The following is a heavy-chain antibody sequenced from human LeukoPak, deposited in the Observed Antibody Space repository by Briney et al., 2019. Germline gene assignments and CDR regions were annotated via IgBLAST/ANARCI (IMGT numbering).Heavy chain of an antibody. CDR2: IIPILGIA. Sequence: ASVKVSCKASGGTFSSYAISWVRQAPGQGLEWMGRIIPILGIANYAQKFQGRVTITADKSTSTAYMELSSLRSEDTAVYYCARGPLTGYSGYDYFPDAFDIWGQGTMVTVSS. D-gene: IGHD5-12*01. V-gene: IGHV1-69*04. CDR1: GGTFSSYA. J-gene: IGHJ3*02. CDR3: ARGPLTGYSGYDYFPDAFDI.